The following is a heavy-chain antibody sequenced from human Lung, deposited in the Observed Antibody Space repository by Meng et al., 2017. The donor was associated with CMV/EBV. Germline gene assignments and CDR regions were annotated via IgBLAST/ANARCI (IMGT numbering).Heavy chain of an antibody. Sequence: GGSXRLXXAASGFTFSSYSMNWVRQAPGKGLEWVSSISSNSSYRYYADSVKGRFTVSRDNAKNSLYLQMNSLRAEDTAVYYCARDLRNPPTSFGGVRTHVRYFDSWGQGTLVXVSS. J-gene: IGHJ4*02. D-gene: IGHD3-3*01. CDR3: ARDLRNPPTSFGGVRTHVRYFDS. V-gene: IGHV3-21*01. CDR2: ISSNSSYR. CDR1: GFTFSSYS.